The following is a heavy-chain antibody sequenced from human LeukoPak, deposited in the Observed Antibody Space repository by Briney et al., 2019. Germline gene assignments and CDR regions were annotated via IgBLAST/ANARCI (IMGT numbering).Heavy chain of an antibody. V-gene: IGHV3-11*01. CDR3: ARVRGSYSVDY. Sequence: PGGSLRLSCVVSGFTFSDYYMSWIRQAPGKGLEWVSYISSRGSTIHYADSVKGRFTISRDNAKNSLYLQMNSLRAEDAAVYYCARVRGSYSVDYWGQGTLVTVSS. D-gene: IGHD1-26*01. J-gene: IGHJ4*02. CDR1: GFTFSDYY. CDR2: ISSRGSTI.